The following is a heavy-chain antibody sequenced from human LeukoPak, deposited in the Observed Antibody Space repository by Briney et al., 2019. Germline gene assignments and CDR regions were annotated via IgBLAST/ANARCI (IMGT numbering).Heavy chain of an antibody. J-gene: IGHJ4*02. V-gene: IGHV1-69*13. Sequence: ASVKVSCKASGGTFSSYAISWVRQAPGQGFEWMGGIIPIFGTANYAQKFQGRVTITADESTSTAYMELSSLRSEDTAVYYCARDPDSSGWIDYWGQGTLVTVSS. D-gene: IGHD6-19*01. CDR2: IIPIFGTA. CDR3: ARDPDSSGWIDY. CDR1: GGTFSSYA.